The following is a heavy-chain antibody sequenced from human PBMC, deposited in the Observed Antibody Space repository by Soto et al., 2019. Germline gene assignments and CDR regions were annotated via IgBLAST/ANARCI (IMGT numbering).Heavy chain of an antibody. Sequence: PSETLSLPCTVSGTSISSYFWTWIRQPAGKGLDWIGRISTSGTTNYNPSLKSRVTMSVDTSKNHFSLNLSSVTAADTAVYYCAREAGPDRWFDPWGQGALVTVSS. D-gene: IGHD6-19*01. J-gene: IGHJ5*02. CDR1: GTSISSYF. CDR3: AREAGPDRWFDP. CDR2: ISTSGTT. V-gene: IGHV4-4*07.